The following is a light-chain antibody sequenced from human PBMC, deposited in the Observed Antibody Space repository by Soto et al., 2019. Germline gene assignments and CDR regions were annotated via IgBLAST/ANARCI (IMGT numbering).Light chain of an antibody. CDR3: AQGLATPFT. CDR2: LGS. CDR1: RNLLHSNGYYY. V-gene: IGKV2-28*01. Sequence: EIVLTQSPLSLPVTPGEPASISCRSRRNLLHSNGYYYLDWYLQKPGQSPQLLIYLGSNRASGVPDRFRGSGSGTDFTLTISRVEAEDVGVYFCAQGLATPFTFGGGTKVEIK. J-gene: IGKJ4*01.